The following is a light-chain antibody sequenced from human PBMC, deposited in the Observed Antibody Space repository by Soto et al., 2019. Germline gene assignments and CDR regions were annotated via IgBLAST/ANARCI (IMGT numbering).Light chain of an antibody. V-gene: IGLV1-44*01. Sequence: QSALTQPPSLSGTPGQRVTISCSGSNSNIGRYSVNWYQHFPGTAPKILIYSDDERPSGVPDRFSGSKSGTSASLAISGLQSEDEAEYYCAAWDDNLNGPLFGGGTKVIVL. CDR1: NSNIGRYS. CDR3: AAWDDNLNGPL. CDR2: SDD. J-gene: IGLJ3*02.